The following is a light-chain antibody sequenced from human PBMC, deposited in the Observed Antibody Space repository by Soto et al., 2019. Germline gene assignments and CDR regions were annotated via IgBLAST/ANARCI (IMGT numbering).Light chain of an antibody. CDR1: QSVTTW. J-gene: IGKJ1*01. CDR2: DAS. V-gene: IGKV1-5*01. Sequence: DIHLTQSPSTLSASVGDRVTITCRASQSVTTWLAWYQQKPGKAPKVLIWDASTLQRGVPSRFSGSGSGTEFTLTISSLQPDDFATYYCQQYNGYSTWTFGQGTKVDIK. CDR3: QQYNGYSTWT.